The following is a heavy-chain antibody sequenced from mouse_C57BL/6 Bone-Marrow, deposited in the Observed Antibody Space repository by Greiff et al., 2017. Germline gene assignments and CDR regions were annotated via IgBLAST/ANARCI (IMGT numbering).Heavy chain of an antibody. CDR2: IDPANGNT. V-gene: IGHV14-3*01. Sequence: EVQLQQSVAELVRPGASVKLSCTASGFNIKNTYMDWVKQRPEQGLEWIGRIDPANGNTKYAPKFQGKATITADTYSNTAYLQLSSLKSEDTAIYDCARFLDGYYEYFDVWGTGTTVTVSS. CDR3: ARFLDGYYEYFDV. CDR1: GFNIKNTY. D-gene: IGHD2-3*01. J-gene: IGHJ1*03.